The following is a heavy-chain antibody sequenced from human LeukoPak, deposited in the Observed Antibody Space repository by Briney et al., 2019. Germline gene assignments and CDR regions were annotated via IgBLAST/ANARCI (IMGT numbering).Heavy chain of an antibody. CDR2: ISSSGSTI. D-gene: IGHD3-10*01. CDR3: ARTKYYGSGSDMGY. J-gene: IGHJ4*02. Sequence: PGGSLRLSCAASGFTFSSYAMNWVRQAPGKGLEWVSYISSSGSTIYYADSVKGRFTISRDNAKNSLYLQMNSLRAEDTAVYYCARTKYYGSGSDMGYWGQGTLVTVSS. V-gene: IGHV3-48*03. CDR1: GFTFSSYA.